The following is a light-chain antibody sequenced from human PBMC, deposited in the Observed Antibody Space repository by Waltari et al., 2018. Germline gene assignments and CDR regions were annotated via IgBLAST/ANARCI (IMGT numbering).Light chain of an antibody. CDR1: ESIGWW. CDR3: QQYKSYSWT. CDR2: KAS. J-gene: IGKJ1*01. Sequence: DIQMTQSPSTLSSSVGHRVTLTSRARESIGWWLAWYQQKPGSAPKLLIYKASSLESGVPSRFSGSGSGTEFTLTISSLQPDDFATYYCQQYKSYSWTFGQGTKVEIK. V-gene: IGKV1-5*03.